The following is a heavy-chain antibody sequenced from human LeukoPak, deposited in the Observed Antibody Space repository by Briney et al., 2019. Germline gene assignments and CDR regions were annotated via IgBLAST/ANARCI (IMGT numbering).Heavy chain of an antibody. V-gene: IGHV3-30*02. CDR1: GFSSNSYG. D-gene: IGHD1-14*01. J-gene: IGHJ6*02. Sequence: GGSLRLSCAASGFSSNSYGMHWVRQAPGKGLEWVAFIRYDGSDKFYADSVKGRFTMSRDNSKNTVFLQMNTLIPDDTAVYYCARIDGMYAMDVWGQGTTVIVSS. CDR2: IRYDGSDK. CDR3: ARIDGMYAMDV.